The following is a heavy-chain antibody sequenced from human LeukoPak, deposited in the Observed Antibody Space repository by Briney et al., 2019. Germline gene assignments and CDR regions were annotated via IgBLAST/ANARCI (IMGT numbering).Heavy chain of an antibody. CDR2: IYYSGST. CDR3: ARHGDGPRIYSVAFDI. V-gene: IGHV4-39*01. CDR1: GGSISSSSYY. J-gene: IGHJ3*02. D-gene: IGHD5-12*01. Sequence: SETLSLTCTVSGGSISSSSYYWGWIRQPPGKGLEWIGSIYYSGSTYYNPSLKSRVTISVDTSKNQFSLKLSSVTAADTAAYYCARHGDGPRIYSVAFDIWGQGTMVTVSS.